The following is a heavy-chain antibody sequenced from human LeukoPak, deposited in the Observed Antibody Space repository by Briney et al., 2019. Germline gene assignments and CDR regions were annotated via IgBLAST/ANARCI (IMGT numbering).Heavy chain of an antibody. Sequence: PSETLSLTCTVSGVSISSYYWSWIRQPPGKGLEWIGYIYYSGSTNYNPSLKSRVTISVDTSKNQSSLKLSSVTAADTAVYYCARATKTTANSIDCWGQGTLVTVSS. CDR1: GVSISSYY. D-gene: IGHD4-17*01. CDR3: ARATKTTANSIDC. V-gene: IGHV4-59*01. CDR2: IYYSGST. J-gene: IGHJ4*02.